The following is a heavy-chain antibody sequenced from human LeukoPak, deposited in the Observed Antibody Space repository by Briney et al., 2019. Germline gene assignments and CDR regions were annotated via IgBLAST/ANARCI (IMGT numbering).Heavy chain of an antibody. J-gene: IGHJ4*02. CDR1: GCRFTKYG. CDR2: ISAYNAKT. D-gene: IGHD6-19*01. Sequence: GASVRVSCKASGCRFTKYGVTWVRQAPGQGLEWVGWISAYNAKTTYAQRFQGRVSMTTAASTNTAYMELRGLRFDETAVFYCARSSAIAVAGHFDYWGQGSLVTVSS. V-gene: IGHV1-18*01. CDR3: ARSSAIAVAGHFDY.